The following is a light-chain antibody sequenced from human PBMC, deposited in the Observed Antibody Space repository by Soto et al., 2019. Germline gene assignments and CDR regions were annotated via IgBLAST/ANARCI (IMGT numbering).Light chain of an antibody. CDR1: QSVSSNY. V-gene: IGKV3-20*01. J-gene: IGKJ1*01. CDR2: GAS. Sequence: EIVLTQSPGTLSLSPGERATPSCRASQSVSSNYLAWYQQKPGQAPRLLIFGASSRASGIPDRFSGSGSGTDFTLTIGRLEPEDFAVYYCQQYGRSPATFGQGTKVEIK. CDR3: QQYGRSPAT.